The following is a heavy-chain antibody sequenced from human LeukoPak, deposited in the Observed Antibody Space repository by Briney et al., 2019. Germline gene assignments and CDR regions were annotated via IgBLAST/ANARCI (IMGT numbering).Heavy chain of an antibody. CDR1: GFTFDDYA. CDR2: ISWNSGSI. J-gene: IGHJ4*02. V-gene: IGHV3-9*01. CDR3: AKESVASYGRAYFDY. D-gene: IGHD1-26*01. Sequence: GRSLRLSCAASGFTFDDYAMHWVRQAPGKGLEWVSGISWNSGSIGYADSAKGRFTISRDNAKNSLYLQMNSLRAEDTALYYCAKESVASYGRAYFDYWGQGTLVTVSS.